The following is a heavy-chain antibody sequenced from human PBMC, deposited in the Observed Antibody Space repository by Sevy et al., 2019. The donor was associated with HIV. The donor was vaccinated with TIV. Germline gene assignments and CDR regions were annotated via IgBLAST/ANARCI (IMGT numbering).Heavy chain of an antibody. CDR2: ISWNSATI. CDR3: AKGAGSSLLSAIAY. D-gene: IGHD2-15*01. Sequence: GGSLRLSCAASGFTFDDYGMHWVRQAPGKGLEWVSGISWNSATIVYADSAKGRFTISRDNARNSLYPQMNSLRVEDMAFYYCAKGAGSSLLSAIAYWGQGTLVTVSS. V-gene: IGHV3-9*03. J-gene: IGHJ4*02. CDR1: GFTFDDYG.